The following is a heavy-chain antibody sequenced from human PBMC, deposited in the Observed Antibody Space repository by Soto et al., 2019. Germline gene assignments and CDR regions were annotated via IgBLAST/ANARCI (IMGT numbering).Heavy chain of an antibody. V-gene: IGHV3-7*05. CDR1: GFTFSSYW. CDR2: IKQDGSEK. D-gene: IGHD3-22*01. Sequence: GGSLRLSCAASGFTFSSYWMSWVRQAPGKGLEWVANIKQDGSEKYYVDSVKRRFTISRDNAKNSLYLQMNSLRAEDTAVYYCAREAEIVVVIGFDYWGQGTLVTVSS. J-gene: IGHJ4*02. CDR3: AREAEIVVVIGFDY.